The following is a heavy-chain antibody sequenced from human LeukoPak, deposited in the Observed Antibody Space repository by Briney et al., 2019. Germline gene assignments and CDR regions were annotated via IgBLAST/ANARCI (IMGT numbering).Heavy chain of an antibody. CDR1: GFTFSSYG. Sequence: GGSLRFSWAAAGFTFSSYGGGGGRQAGGKGVGWGAVIWDDGSNKYYAVSVNRRLTTSRDNSKNTLYLQMNSLTAADTAVYYCTRRMPSCITIFGVVVYYYYYGMDVWGQGTTVTVSS. V-gene: IGHV3-33*01. D-gene: IGHD3-3*01. J-gene: IGHJ6*02. CDR2: IWDDGSNK. CDR3: TRRMPSCITIFGVVVYYYYYGMDV.